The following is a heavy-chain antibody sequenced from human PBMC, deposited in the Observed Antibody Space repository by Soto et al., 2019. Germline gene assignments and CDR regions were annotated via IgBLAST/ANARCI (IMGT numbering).Heavy chain of an antibody. CDR3: AREYGYGLQNYDPRIGAFDI. D-gene: IGHD5-18*01. CDR1: GFTFSSYS. CDR2: ISSSSSYI. Sequence: GGSLRLSCAASGFTFSSYSMNWVRQAPGKGLEWVSSISSSSSYIYYADSVKGRFTISRDNAKNSLYLQMNSLRAEDTAVYYCAREYGYGLQNYDPRIGAFDIWGQGTMVTVSS. J-gene: IGHJ3*02. V-gene: IGHV3-21*01.